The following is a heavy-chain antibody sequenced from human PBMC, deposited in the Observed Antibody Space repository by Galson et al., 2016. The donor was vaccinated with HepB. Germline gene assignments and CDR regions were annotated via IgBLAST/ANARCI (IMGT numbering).Heavy chain of an antibody. J-gene: IGHJ6*02. Sequence: SLRLSCAASGFTFVNYALHWVRQAPGKGLEWVAVISYDGSNEYYADSVKGRFSISRDNSKTTVYLQMNSLRAEDTAIYYRARSVRSHMDFYYCGMDVWGQGTTATVSS. CDR3: ARSVRSHMDFYYCGMDV. CDR1: GFTFVNYA. D-gene: IGHD2-21*01. CDR2: ISYDGSNE. V-gene: IGHV3-30*04.